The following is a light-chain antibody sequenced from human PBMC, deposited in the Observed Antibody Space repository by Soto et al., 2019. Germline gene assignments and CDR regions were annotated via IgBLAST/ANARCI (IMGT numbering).Light chain of an antibody. CDR1: SSDVGGYNY. J-gene: IGLJ2*01. V-gene: IGLV2-8*01. CDR2: EVS. Sequence: QSALTQPPSASGSPGQSVTISCTGTSSDVGGYNYVSWYQQHPGKAPKLMIYEVSKRPSGVPDRFSGSKSGNTASLTVAGLQAEDEADSYCSSYAGSNNGVFGGGTKLTVL. CDR3: SSYAGSNNGV.